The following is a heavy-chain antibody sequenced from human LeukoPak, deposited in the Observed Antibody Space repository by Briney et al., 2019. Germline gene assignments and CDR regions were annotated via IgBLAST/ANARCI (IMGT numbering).Heavy chain of an antibody. CDR3: ARGKGPYGSAFDY. D-gene: IGHD3-10*01. V-gene: IGHV1-2*02. CDR2: INPNSGGT. CDR1: GYTFTGYY. Sequence: ASVRVSCKASGYTFTGYYMHWVRQAPGQGLEWMGWINPNSGGTNYAQKFQGRVTMTRDTSISTAYMELSRLRSDDTAVYYCARGKGPYGSAFDYWGQGTLVTVSS. J-gene: IGHJ4*02.